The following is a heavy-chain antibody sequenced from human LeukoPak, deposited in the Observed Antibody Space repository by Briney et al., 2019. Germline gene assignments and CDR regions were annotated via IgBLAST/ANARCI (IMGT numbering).Heavy chain of an antibody. CDR1: GFTFSAYC. J-gene: IGHJ5*02. V-gene: IGHV3-7*01. D-gene: IGHD6-25*01. CDR3: ARGGADIPMIPAAEWFDP. Sequence: GGSLRLSCAASGFTFSAYCMSWVRQAPGKGLEWLAYIKEDGNEKYYVDSVKGRFTISRDTAKNSLYLQMNSLRAGDTAVYYCARGGADIPMIPAAEWFDPWGQGTLVTVSS. CDR2: IKEDGNEK.